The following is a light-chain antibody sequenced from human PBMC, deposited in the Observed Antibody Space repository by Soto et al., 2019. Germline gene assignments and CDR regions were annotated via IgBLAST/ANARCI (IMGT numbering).Light chain of an antibody. J-gene: IGLJ2*01. CDR2: EVS. V-gene: IGLV2-14*01. CDR3: SSYTDSSTLL. CDR1: SSDVGGYNY. Sequence: QSALTQPASVSGSPGQSITISCTGTSSDVGGYNYVSWYQQHPGKAPKLLIFEVSHRPSGVSNRFSGAKSVNTASLTISGLQAEDEADYFCSSYTDSSTLLFGGGTKLTVL.